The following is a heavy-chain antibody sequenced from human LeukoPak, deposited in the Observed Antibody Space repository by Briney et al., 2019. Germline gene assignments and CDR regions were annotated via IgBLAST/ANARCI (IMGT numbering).Heavy chain of an antibody. V-gene: IGHV3-21*01. J-gene: IGHJ4*02. CDR1: AFSLNAYN. CDR2: ISYTGTYI. Sequence: PGGSLRLSCAASAFSLNAYNMNWVRQAPGKGLEWVSSISYTGTYIYYADSVKGRFTISRDNAKNSLYLQMNSLRAEDTAVYYCARNYVTFGTGSDYWGQGTLVTVSS. D-gene: IGHD3/OR15-3a*01. CDR3: ARNYVTFGTGSDY.